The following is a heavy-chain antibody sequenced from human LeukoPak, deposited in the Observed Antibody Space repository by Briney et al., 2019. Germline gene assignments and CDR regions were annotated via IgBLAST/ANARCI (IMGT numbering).Heavy chain of an antibody. Sequence: GGSLRLSCAASGFTFSNAWMSWVRQAPGMGLEWVSGISWNSGSIGYADSVKGRFTISRDNAKNSLYLQMNSLRAEDTALYYCAKVTGYSNTWFVDYWGQGTLVTVSS. D-gene: IGHD6-13*01. V-gene: IGHV3-9*01. J-gene: IGHJ4*02. CDR3: AKVTGYSNTWFVDY. CDR1: GFTFSNAW. CDR2: ISWNSGSI.